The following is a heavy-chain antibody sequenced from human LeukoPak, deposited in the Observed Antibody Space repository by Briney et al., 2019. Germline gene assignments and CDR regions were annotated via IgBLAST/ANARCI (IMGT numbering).Heavy chain of an antibody. J-gene: IGHJ4*02. D-gene: IGHD5-24*01. V-gene: IGHV4-59*12. Sequence: SDTLSLTCSVSGGSISTYYWSWFRQPPGKGLEWIGYIYYSGSTNYNPSLKSRVTISVDTSKNQFSLRLISVTAADTAVYYCAREGGYLQLRYFDYWGQGTLVTVSS. CDR1: GGSISTYY. CDR3: AREGGYLQLRYFDY. CDR2: IYYSGST.